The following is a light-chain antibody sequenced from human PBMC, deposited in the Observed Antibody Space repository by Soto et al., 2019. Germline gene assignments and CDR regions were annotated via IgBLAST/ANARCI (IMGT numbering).Light chain of an antibody. CDR2: KAS. V-gene: IGKV1-5*03. J-gene: IGKJ2*02. Sequence: DLQMTQSPSTLSASVGDRVTITCRASQSISSWLAWYQQKPGKAPKLLIYKASSLDSGVPSRFSGSGSGTEFTLTISSLQPDDFATYYCQQYNSYSCTFGQGTKLEIK. CDR1: QSISSW. CDR3: QQYNSYSCT.